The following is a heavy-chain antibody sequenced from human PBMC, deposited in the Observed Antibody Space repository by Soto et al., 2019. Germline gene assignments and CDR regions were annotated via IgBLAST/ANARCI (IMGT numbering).Heavy chain of an antibody. CDR1: GFTFSSYS. Sequence: GGSLRLSCAASGFTFSSYSMNWVRQAPGKGLEWVSSISSSSSYIYYADSVKGRFTISRDNAKNSLYLQMNSLRAEDTAVYYCARDLVDAAGTVGYWGQGTLVTVSS. V-gene: IGHV3-21*01. D-gene: IGHD6-13*01. CDR2: ISSSSSYI. CDR3: ARDLVDAAGTVGY. J-gene: IGHJ4*02.